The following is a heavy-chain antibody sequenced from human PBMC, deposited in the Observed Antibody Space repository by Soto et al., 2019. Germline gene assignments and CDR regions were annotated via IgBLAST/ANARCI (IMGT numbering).Heavy chain of an antibody. Sequence: EVQLLESGGGLVQPGGSLRLSCAASGFTFTSYAMSWVRQAPGKGLEWVSAISVSGGSTYYADSVKGRFTISRDNSKNTLYLQINSLRAEDTAVYYCAKVIADRGYYYYGMDVWGQGTTVTVSS. CDR1: GFTFTSYA. CDR2: ISVSGGST. J-gene: IGHJ6*02. V-gene: IGHV3-23*01. CDR3: AKVIADRGYYYYGMDV. D-gene: IGHD6-13*01.